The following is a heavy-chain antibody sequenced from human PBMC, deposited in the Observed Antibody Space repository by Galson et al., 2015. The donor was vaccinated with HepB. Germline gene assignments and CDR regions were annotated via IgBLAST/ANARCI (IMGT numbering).Heavy chain of an antibody. V-gene: IGHV4-39*01. Sequence: QVQLQESGPGLVKPSETLSLTCTVSGGSISSSSYYWGWIRQPPGKGLEWIGSIYYSGSTYYNPSLKSRVTISVDTSKNQFSLKLSSVTAADTAVYYCARTFFRVETKNWFDPWGQGTLVTVSS. CDR1: GGSISSSSYY. CDR3: ARTFFRVETKNWFDP. D-gene: IGHD1-1*01. J-gene: IGHJ5*02. CDR2: IYYSGST.